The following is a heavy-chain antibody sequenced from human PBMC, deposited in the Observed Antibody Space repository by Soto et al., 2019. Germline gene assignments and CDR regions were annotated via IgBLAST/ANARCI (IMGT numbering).Heavy chain of an antibody. CDR1: GFTFGSYA. CDR3: ARILDGSGTDA. V-gene: IGHV3-23*01. Sequence: GGSLRLSCAPSGFTFGSYAMCWVRQAPGKGLEWVSSISGRGASIYYSDAVKGRFSISRDNSKNTLYLQMNSLKVEDTAVYYCARILDGSGTDAWGQGILVTVSS. J-gene: IGHJ5*02. D-gene: IGHD3-10*01. CDR2: ISGRGASI.